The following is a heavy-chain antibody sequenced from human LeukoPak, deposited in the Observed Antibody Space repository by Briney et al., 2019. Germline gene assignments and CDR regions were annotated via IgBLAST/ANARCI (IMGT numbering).Heavy chain of an antibody. CDR2: IYTSGST. J-gene: IGHJ4*02. Sequence: SETLSLTCTVSGGPISSYYWLCPPPPAGEAVEWSGRIYTSGSTNYNPSLKSRVTMAVDTSKNQFSLKLTPVTAADTAVYYCARGRLIVTPAIYYFESWGQGTLVTVSS. D-gene: IGHD2-21*02. CDR1: GGPISSYY. V-gene: IGHV4-4*07. CDR3: ARGRLIVTPAIYYFES.